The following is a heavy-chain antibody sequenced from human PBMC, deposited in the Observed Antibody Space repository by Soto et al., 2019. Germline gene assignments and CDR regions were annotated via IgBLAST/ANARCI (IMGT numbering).Heavy chain of an antibody. V-gene: IGHV3-30*18. J-gene: IGHJ6*02. CDR2: ISYDGSNK. CDR1: GFTFSSYG. Sequence: GGSLRLSCAASGFTFSSYGIHWVRQAPGKGLEWVAVISYDGSNKYYADSVKGRFTISRDNSKNTLYLQMNSLRAEDTAVYYCAKGFIDYVDYYGMDVWGQGTTVTVS. CDR3: AKGFIDYVDYYGMDV. D-gene: IGHD4-17*01.